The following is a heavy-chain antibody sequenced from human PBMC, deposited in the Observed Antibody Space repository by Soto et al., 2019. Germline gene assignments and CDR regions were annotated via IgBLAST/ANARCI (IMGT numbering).Heavy chain of an antibody. CDR3: ARDRGEDIVLVPAAPRIYYYGMDV. Sequence: SETLSLTCTVSGGSISSYYWSWIRQPPGKGLEWIGYIYYSGSTNYNPSLKSRVTISVDTSKNQFSLKLSSVTAADTAVYYCARDRGEDIVLVPAAPRIYYYGMDVWGQGTTVTVSS. CDR1: GGSISSYY. D-gene: IGHD2-2*01. V-gene: IGHV4-59*12. J-gene: IGHJ6*02. CDR2: IYYSGST.